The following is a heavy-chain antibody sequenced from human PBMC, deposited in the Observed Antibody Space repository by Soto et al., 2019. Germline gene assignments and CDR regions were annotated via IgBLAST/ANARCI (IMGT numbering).Heavy chain of an antibody. J-gene: IGHJ4*02. V-gene: IGHV4-61*01. D-gene: IGHD6-6*01. Sequence: PSETLSLTCTVSGGSVSSGSYYWSWIRQPPGKGLEWIGYIYNSGSTNYNPSLKSRVTISVDTSKNQFSLKLSSVTAADTAVYYCARWSPKGGYISSSDGWALDYWGQGTLVTVSS. CDR1: GGSVSSGSYY. CDR2: IYNSGST. CDR3: ARWSPKGGYISSSDGWALDY.